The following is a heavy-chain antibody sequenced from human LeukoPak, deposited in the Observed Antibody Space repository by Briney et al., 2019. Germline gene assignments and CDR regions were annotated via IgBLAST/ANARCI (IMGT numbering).Heavy chain of an antibody. CDR3: AKGNYYYMDV. CDR2: ISWDGGST. Sequence: GGSLRLSCAASGFTFDEYTMHWVRQAPGKCLEWVSLISWDGGSTYYADSVKGRFTISRDNSKNSLYPQMNSLRTEDTALYYCAKGNYYYMDVWGKGTTVTVSS. V-gene: IGHV3-43*01. CDR1: GFTFDEYT. J-gene: IGHJ6*03.